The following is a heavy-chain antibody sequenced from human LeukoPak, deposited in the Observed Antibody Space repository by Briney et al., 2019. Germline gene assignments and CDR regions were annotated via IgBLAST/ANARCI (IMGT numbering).Heavy chain of an antibody. CDR3: ARAAYYYDSSGYSFYYYYMDV. J-gene: IGHJ6*03. Sequence: SETLSLTCTVSGGSISSYYWSWIRQPPGKGLEWIGYIYYSGSTNYNPSLKSRVTISVDTSKNQFSLKLSSVTAADTAVYYCARAAYYYDSSGYSFYYYYMDVWGKGTTVTVSS. V-gene: IGHV4-59*08. CDR1: GGSISSYY. D-gene: IGHD3-22*01. CDR2: IYYSGST.